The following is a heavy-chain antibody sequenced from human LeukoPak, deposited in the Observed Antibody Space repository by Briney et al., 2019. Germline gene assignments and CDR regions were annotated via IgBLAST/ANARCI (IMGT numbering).Heavy chain of an antibody. CDR2: VS. Sequence: SETLSLTRTVSGDSISRNDYFWGWVRQPPGKGLEWIGIVSYYNPSLKSRVTISEDTSKNQFSLKLTSVTAADTAVYYCARQRQWLGYLDHWGQGTLVTVSS. J-gene: IGHJ4*02. CDR1: GDSISRNDYF. V-gene: IGHV4-39*01. CDR3: ARQRQWLGYLDH. D-gene: IGHD6-19*01.